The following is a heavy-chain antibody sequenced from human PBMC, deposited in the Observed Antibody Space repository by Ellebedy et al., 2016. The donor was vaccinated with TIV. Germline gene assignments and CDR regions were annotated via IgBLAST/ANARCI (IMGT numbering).Heavy chain of an antibody. CDR3: ARGTQSSGWWRYFDY. D-gene: IGHD6-19*01. CDR1: EFTITNYA. CDR2: ISSSSSYI. J-gene: IGHJ4*02. V-gene: IGHV3-21*01. Sequence: GGSLRLSCAASEFTITNYAMNWVRQAPGKGLEWVSSISSSSSYIYYADSVKGRFTISRDNAKNSLYLQMNSLRAEDTAVYYCARGTQSSGWWRYFDYWGQGTLVTVSS.